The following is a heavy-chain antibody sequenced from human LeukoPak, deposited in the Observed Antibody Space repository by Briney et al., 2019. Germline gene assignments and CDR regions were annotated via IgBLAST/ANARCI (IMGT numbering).Heavy chain of an antibody. CDR1: GFTFSSYW. D-gene: IGHD3-9*01. CDR3: ARDLLYPHYDILTGYYSDY. V-gene: IGHV3-7*01. CDR2: IKQDGSEK. J-gene: IGHJ4*02. Sequence: GGSLRLSCAASGFTFSSYWMSWVRQAPGKGLEWVANIKQDGSEKYYVDSVKGRFTISRDNAKNSLYLQTNSLRAEDTAVYYCARDLLYPHYDILTGYYSDYWGQGTLVTVSS.